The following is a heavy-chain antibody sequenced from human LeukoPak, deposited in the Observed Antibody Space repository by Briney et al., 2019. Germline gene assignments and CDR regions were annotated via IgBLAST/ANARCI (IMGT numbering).Heavy chain of an antibody. CDR1: GGSISSYY. V-gene: IGHV4-59*01. CDR3: ARVEDIVVVPAAVGAFDI. Sequence: SETLSLTCTVSGGSISSYYWSWTRQPSGKGLEWIGYIYYSGSTNYNPSLKSRVTISVDTSKNQFSLKLSSVTAADTAVYYCARVEDIVVVPAAVGAFDIWGQGTMVTVSS. J-gene: IGHJ3*02. D-gene: IGHD2-2*01. CDR2: IYYSGST.